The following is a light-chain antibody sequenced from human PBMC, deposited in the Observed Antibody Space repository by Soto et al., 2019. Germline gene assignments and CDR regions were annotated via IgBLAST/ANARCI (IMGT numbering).Light chain of an antibody. CDR1: SSDVGGYNY. CDR2: DVS. Sequence: QSALTQPRSVSGSPRQSVTISCTGTSSDVGGYNYVSWYQQNPGKAPKVMIYDVSKRPSGVPDRFSGSKSGNTASLTISGLQAEDEADYYCCAYAGIYSYVFGTGTKVTVL. V-gene: IGLV2-11*01. J-gene: IGLJ1*01. CDR3: CAYAGIYSYV.